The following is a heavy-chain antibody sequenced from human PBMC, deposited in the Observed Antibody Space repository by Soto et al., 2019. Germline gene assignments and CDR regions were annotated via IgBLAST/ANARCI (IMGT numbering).Heavy chain of an antibody. Sequence: LRRSGATSGLTFSNYAMSWVRQSPGGRLEWVSPLSGSSSNTYYADSVKGRFTISRDRSKNTLYLQMSSLRAEDTALYYCAKNQERELPRVIDFWGQGTLVTVSS. V-gene: IGHV3-23*01. CDR1: GLTFSNYA. CDR3: AKNQERELPRVIDF. CDR2: LSGSSSNT. D-gene: IGHD1-7*01. J-gene: IGHJ4*02.